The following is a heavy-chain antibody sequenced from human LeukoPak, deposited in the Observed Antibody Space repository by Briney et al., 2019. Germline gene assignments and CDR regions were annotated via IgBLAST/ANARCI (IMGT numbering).Heavy chain of an antibody. J-gene: IGHJ4*02. D-gene: IGHD3-16*02. Sequence: SVKVSCKASGYTFTSYYMHWVRQAPGQGLEWMGGIIPIFGTANYAQTFQGRVTITADESTSTAYMELSSLRSEDTAVYYCASAGEYYDYVWGSYRYIGTFDYWGQGTLVTVSS. V-gene: IGHV1-69*13. CDR2: IIPIFGTA. CDR1: GYTFTSYY. CDR3: ASAGEYYDYVWGSYRYIGTFDY.